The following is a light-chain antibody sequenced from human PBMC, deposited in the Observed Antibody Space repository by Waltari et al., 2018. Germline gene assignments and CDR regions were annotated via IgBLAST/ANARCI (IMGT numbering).Light chain of an antibody. CDR3: ISYSGSNKLV. CDR2: EVT. J-gene: IGLJ2*01. CDR1: SSDVGGYNS. Sequence: QSALTQPPSASGSPGQSVTISCTGTSSDVGGYNSVSWYQQHPGKAPKLMIYEVTKRPAGVPDRFSGPQSGNTASLPVSELQAEDETDYYCISYSGSNKLVFGGGTKLTVL. V-gene: IGLV2-8*01.